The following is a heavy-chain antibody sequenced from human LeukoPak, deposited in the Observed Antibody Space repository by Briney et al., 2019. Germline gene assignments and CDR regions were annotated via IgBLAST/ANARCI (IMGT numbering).Heavy chain of an antibody. V-gene: IGHV1-18*01. CDR1: GYTFTSYG. Sequence: GASVKVSCKASGYTFTSYGISWVRQAPGQGLEWMGWISAYNGNTNYAQKLQGRVTMTTDTSTSTAYMELRSLRSDDTAVYYCARDRRYCSGGSCYSGFGYWGQGTLVTVSS. D-gene: IGHD2-15*01. J-gene: IGHJ4*02. CDR3: ARDRRYCSGGSCYSGFGY. CDR2: ISAYNGNT.